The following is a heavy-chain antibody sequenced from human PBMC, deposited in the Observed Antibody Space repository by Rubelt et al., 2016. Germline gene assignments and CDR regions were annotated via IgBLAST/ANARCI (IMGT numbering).Heavy chain of an antibody. D-gene: IGHD5-24*01. CDR2: INHSGST. J-gene: IGHJ4*02. V-gene: IGHV4-34*01. Sequence: QVQLQQWGAGLLKPSETLSLTCAVYGGSFSGYYWSWIRQPPGKGLEWIGEINHSGSTNYNPSLKRRVTISVDTAKNQVALKLSSGTAADTAVYYCARRVEIWGQGTLVTVSS. CDR1: GGSFSGYY. CDR3: ARRVEI.